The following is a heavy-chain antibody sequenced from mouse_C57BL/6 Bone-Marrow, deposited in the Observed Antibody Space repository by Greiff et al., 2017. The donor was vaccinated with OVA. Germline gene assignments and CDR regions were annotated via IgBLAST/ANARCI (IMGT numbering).Heavy chain of an antibody. D-gene: IGHD1-1*01. CDR1: GYTFTSYG. Sequence: VQLQQSGAELARPGASVKLSCKASGYTFTSYGISWVKQRTGQGLEWIGEIYPRSGNTYYNEKFKGKATLTADKTSSTAYMELRSLTSEDSAVSFCARQHYCRSVYFDVWGTGTTVTVSS. J-gene: IGHJ1*03. CDR3: ARQHYCRSVYFDV. CDR2: IYPRSGNT. V-gene: IGHV1-81*01.